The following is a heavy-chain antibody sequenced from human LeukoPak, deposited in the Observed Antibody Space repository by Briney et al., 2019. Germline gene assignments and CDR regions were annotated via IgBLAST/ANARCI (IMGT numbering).Heavy chain of an antibody. CDR3: ARGRRITIFGVVHVAFDI. CDR2: IIPIFGTA. V-gene: IGHV1-69*13. Sequence: SVKVSCKASGGTFSSYGISWARQAPGQGLEWMGGIIPIFGTANYAQKFQGRVTITADESTSTAYMELSSLRSEDTAVYYCARGRRITIFGVVHVAFDIWGQGTMVTVSS. D-gene: IGHD3-3*01. J-gene: IGHJ3*02. CDR1: GGTFSSYG.